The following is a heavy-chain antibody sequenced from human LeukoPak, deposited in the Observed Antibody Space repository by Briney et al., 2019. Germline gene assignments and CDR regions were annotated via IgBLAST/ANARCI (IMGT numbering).Heavy chain of an antibody. V-gene: IGHV3-48*01. D-gene: IGHD3-10*01. Sequence: GGSLRLSCAASGFTFSDYSMNWVRQAPGKGLEWVLYISSSTGTIHYADSVKGRFIISRDNAKNSLFLQMNSLRGEDTAVYYCAKISSGSYGYFDYWGQGTLVTVSS. CDR1: GFTFSDYS. CDR2: ISSSTGTI. J-gene: IGHJ4*02. CDR3: AKISSGSYGYFDY.